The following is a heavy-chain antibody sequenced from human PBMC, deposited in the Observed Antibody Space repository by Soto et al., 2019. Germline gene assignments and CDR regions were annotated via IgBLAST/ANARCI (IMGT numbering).Heavy chain of an antibody. V-gene: IGHV1-69*01. CDR3: ARDPHYYGSALYGMDV. J-gene: IGHJ6*02. CDR2: IIPIFGTA. Sequence: QVQLVQSGAEVKKPGSSVKVSCKASGGTFSSYAINWVRQAPGQGLEWMGGIIPIFGTANYAQKFQGRVTITADESTSTAYMELSSLRSEDTAVYYCARDPHYYGSALYGMDVWGQGTTVTVSS. D-gene: IGHD3-10*01. CDR1: GGTFSSYA.